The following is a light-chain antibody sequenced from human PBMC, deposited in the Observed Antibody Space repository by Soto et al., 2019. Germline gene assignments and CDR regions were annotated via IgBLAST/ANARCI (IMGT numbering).Light chain of an antibody. CDR3: QQYNNWPVT. J-gene: IGKJ1*01. Sequence: DIQMTQSPSTLSGSVGDRVTITCRASQSISSWLAWYQQKPGKAPKLLIYKASSLESGVPSRFSGSGSGTEFTLTISSLQSEDFAVYYCQQYNNWPVTFGQGTKVDIK. V-gene: IGKV1-5*03. CDR1: QSISSW. CDR2: KAS.